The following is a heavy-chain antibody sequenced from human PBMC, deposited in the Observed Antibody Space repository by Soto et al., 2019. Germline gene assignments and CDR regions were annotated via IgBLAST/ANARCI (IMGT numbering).Heavy chain of an antibody. J-gene: IGHJ5*02. CDR3: ARERPDGARLDP. Sequence: QVQLQEAGPGLVKPSQTLSLTCTVSGGSISSGDYYWSWIRQPPGKGLEWIGYIYYSGSTYYNPSLKCRVTISVVTSNNQFSLKLSSWTAADTAVYNCARERPDGARLDPWGQGTLVTASS. CDR1: GGSISSGDYY. D-gene: IGHD6-6*01. CDR2: IYYSGST. V-gene: IGHV4-30-4*01.